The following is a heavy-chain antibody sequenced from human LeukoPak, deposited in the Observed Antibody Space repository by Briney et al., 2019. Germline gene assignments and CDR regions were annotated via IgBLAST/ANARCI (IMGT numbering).Heavy chain of an antibody. CDR1: GFIFSTYW. Sequence: PGGSLRLSCAASGFIFSTYWMHWVRQAPGKGLVWVSRVNSDESRTSYADSVKGRFTISRDNAKNTLYLQMNSLRAEDTAVYYCVKDRGYDTSGYCFDYWGQGTLVRVSS. CDR3: VKDRGYDTSGYCFDY. V-gene: IGHV3-74*01. J-gene: IGHJ4*02. D-gene: IGHD3-22*01. CDR2: VNSDESRT.